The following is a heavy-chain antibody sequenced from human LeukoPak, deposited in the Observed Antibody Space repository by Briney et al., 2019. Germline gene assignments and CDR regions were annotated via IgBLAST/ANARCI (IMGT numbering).Heavy chain of an antibody. CDR1: GGSFSGYY. CDR2: INHSGST. CDR3: ARHRMPTTVKDWFDP. V-gene: IGHV4-34*01. D-gene: IGHD4-11*01. Sequence: SETLSLTCAVYGGSFSGYYWSWIRQPPGKGLEWIGEINHSGSTNYNPSLKSRVTISVDTSKNQFSLKLSSVTAADTAVYYCARHRMPTTVKDWFDPWGQGTLVTVSS. J-gene: IGHJ5*02.